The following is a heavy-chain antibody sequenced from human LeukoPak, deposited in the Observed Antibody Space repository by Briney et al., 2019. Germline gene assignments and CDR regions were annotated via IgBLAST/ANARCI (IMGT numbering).Heavy chain of an antibody. Sequence: PSETLSLTCTVSGGSVSSGSYYWSWIRQPPGKGLEWIGYIYYSGSTNYNPSLKSRVTISVDTSKNQFSLKLSSVTAADTAVYYCAGSGGSRASYYYYGMDVWGQGTTVTVSS. V-gene: IGHV4-61*01. CDR1: GGSVSSGSYY. J-gene: IGHJ6*02. D-gene: IGHD2-21*01. CDR2: IYYSGST. CDR3: AGSGGSRASYYYYGMDV.